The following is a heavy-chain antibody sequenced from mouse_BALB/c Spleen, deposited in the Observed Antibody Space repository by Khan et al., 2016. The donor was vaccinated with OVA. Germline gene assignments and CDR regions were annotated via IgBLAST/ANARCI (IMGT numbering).Heavy chain of an antibody. CDR2: IFPGTGTT. CDR3: ARGYFGNYEFAY. J-gene: IGHJ3*01. Sequence: QVQLQQSGTELVKPGASVKLSCKTSGYTFTSYWIQWVKQRPGQGLEWIGQIFPGTGTTYYNENFKGKATLTIDPYSTTAYLQLSSLTSEDSAVYFCARGYFGNYEFAYWGQGTLVTVSA. V-gene: IGHV1S132*01. CDR1: GYTFTSYW. D-gene: IGHD2-1*01.